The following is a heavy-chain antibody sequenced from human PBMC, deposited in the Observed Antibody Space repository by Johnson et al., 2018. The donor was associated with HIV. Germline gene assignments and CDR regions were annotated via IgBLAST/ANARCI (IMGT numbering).Heavy chain of an antibody. CDR1: GFTFSSYA. J-gene: IGHJ3*02. CDR2: ISYDGSNK. V-gene: IGHV3-30-3*01. CDR3: ATYSSSWYKGCYAFDI. Sequence: QVQLVESGGGLVQPGGSLRLSCAASGFTFSSYAMHWVRQAPGKGLEWVAVISYDGSNKYYADSVKGRFTISRDNSKNTLYLQMNSLRAEDTAVYYCATYSSSWYKGCYAFDIWGQGTMVTVSS. D-gene: IGHD6-13*01.